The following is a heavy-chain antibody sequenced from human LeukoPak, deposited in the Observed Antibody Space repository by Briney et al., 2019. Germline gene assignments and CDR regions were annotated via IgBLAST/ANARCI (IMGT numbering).Heavy chain of an antibody. CDR2: IYWDDDK. CDR3: ARLYSTGWYFDY. CDR1: GFSLSTSGVG. D-gene: IGHD6-19*01. V-gene: IGHV2-5*02. Sequence: SGPTLVKPTQTLTLTCTFSGFSLSTSGVGVGWIRQPPGKALDWLALIYWDDDKRYSPSLKSRLTITKDTSKNQVVLTMTNMDPVDTATYYCARLYSTGWYFDYWDQGTLVTVSS. J-gene: IGHJ4*02.